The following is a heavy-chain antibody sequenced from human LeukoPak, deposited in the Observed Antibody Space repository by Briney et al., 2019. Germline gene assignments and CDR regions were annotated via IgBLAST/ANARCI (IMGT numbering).Heavy chain of an antibody. CDR1: GGPISSSSYY. V-gene: IGHV4-39*02. CDR3: AREQYSGYDS. CDR2: IYYSGST. D-gene: IGHD5-12*01. J-gene: IGHJ5*02. Sequence: SETLSLTCTVSGGPISSSSYYWGWIRQPPGKGLEWIGSIYYSGSTYYNPSLKSRVTISVDTSKNQFSLKLSSVTAADTAVYYCAREQYSGYDSWGQGTLVTVSS.